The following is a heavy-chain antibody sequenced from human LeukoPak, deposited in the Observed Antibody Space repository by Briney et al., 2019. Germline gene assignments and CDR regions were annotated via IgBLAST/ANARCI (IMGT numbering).Heavy chain of an antibody. V-gene: IGHV3-7*01. CDR2: IKQEGNEK. CDR1: GFTFNMYW. Sequence: GGSLRLSCAASGFTFNMYWMSWVRQAPGKGLEWVANIKQEGNEKNYLDSVKGRFTISRDNARNSLYLQMNRLRADDTAVYYCARDGGGPLDWGQGTLVTVSS. D-gene: IGHD3-10*01. CDR3: ARDGGGPLD. J-gene: IGHJ4*02.